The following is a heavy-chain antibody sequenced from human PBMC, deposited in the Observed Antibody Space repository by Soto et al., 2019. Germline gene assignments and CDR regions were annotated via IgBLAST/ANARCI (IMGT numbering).Heavy chain of an antibody. D-gene: IGHD6-19*01. Sequence: SETLSLTCTVSGGSVSSGSYYWSWIRQPPGKGLEWIGYIYYSGSTNYNPSLKSRVTISVDTSKNQFSLKLSSVTAADTAVYYCARLVAVAGLDYWGQGTLVTVSS. CDR1: GGSVSSGSYY. CDR3: ARLVAVAGLDY. V-gene: IGHV4-61*01. J-gene: IGHJ4*02. CDR2: IYYSGST.